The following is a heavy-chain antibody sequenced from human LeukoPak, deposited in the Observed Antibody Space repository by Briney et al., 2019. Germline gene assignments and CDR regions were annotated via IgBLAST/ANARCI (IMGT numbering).Heavy chain of an antibody. Sequence: ASVKVSSKASGYTFTSYAMHWVRQAPGQRLEWMGWINAGNGNTKYSQKFQGRVTITRDTSASTAYMELSSLRSEDTAVYYCARCGMVRGVITYFDYWGQGTLVTVSS. CDR3: ARCGMVRGVITYFDY. V-gene: IGHV1-3*01. J-gene: IGHJ4*02. D-gene: IGHD3-10*01. CDR1: GYTFTSYA. CDR2: INAGNGNT.